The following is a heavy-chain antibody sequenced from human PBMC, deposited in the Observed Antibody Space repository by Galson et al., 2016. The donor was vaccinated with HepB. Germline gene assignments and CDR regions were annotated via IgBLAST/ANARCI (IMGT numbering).Heavy chain of an antibody. J-gene: IGHJ3*02. CDR2: ISDSSTYI. V-gene: IGHV3-21*01. CDR3: ARDPGDSSGWLEAFDI. D-gene: IGHD6-19*01. CDR1: GFTFSSYS. Sequence: SLRLSCAASGFTFSSYSMNWVRQAPGKGLEWVSSISDSSTYIYYADSVKGRFTISRDNAKNSLYLQMNSLRAEDTAVYYCARDPGDSSGWLEAFDIWGQGTMVTVSS.